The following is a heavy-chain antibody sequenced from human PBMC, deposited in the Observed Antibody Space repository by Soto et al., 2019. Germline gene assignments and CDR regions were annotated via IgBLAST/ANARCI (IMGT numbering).Heavy chain of an antibody. J-gene: IGHJ6*02. D-gene: IGHD3-16*01. CDR3: AREAETLNYYYYGMDV. CDR1: GDSVSSNSAA. CDR2: TYYRSKWYN. V-gene: IGHV6-1*01. Sequence: TLSLTFAISGDSVSSNSAAWNFIRQSPSRGLEWLGRTYYRSKWYNDYAVSVKSRITINPDTSKNQFSLQLNSVTPEDTAVYYCAREAETLNYYYYGMDVWGQGTTVTVSS.